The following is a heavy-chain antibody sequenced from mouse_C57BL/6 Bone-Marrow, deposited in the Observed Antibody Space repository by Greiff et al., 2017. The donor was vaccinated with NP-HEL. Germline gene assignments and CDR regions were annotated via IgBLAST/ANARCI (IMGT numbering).Heavy chain of an antibody. CDR3: STTVVATSYYFDY. V-gene: IGHV1-15*01. D-gene: IGHD1-1*01. CDR2: IDPETGGT. J-gene: IGHJ2*01. Sequence: QVQLKQSGAELVRPGASVTLSCKASGYTFTDYEMHWVKQTPVHGLEWIGAIDPETGGTAYNQKFKGKAILTADKSSSTAYMELRSLTSEDSAVYYCSTTVVATSYYFDYWGQGTTLTVSS. CDR1: GYTFTDYE.